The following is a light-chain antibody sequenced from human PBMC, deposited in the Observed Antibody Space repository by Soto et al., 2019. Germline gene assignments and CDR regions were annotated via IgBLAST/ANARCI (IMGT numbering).Light chain of an antibody. Sequence: QSALPQPASVSGSPRQSITISCTGTSSDVGGYNYVSWYQQHPGKAPKLMIYEVSSRPSGVSNGFSGSKSGNTASLTISGLQAEDEADYYCSSYTSSSPLVFGGGTKVTVL. CDR2: EVS. CDR1: SSDVGGYNY. CDR3: SSYTSSSPLV. V-gene: IGLV2-14*01. J-gene: IGLJ2*01.